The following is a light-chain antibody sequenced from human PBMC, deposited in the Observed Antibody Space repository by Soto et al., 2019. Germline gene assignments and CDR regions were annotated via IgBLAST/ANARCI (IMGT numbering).Light chain of an antibody. CDR3: VSYAGGTYV. CDR2: EGS. Sequence: QSALTQPASASGSPGQSITISCTGTSSDVGSYNLVSWYQQHPGKAPKLMIYEGSKRPSGVSNRFSGSKSDNTASLTVSGLQAEDEADYYCVSYAGGTYVFGTGTKVTVL. J-gene: IGLJ1*01. V-gene: IGLV2-14*02. CDR1: SSDVGSYNL.